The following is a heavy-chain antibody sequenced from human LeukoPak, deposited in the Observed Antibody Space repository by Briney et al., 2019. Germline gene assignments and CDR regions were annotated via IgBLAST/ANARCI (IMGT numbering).Heavy chain of an antibody. Sequence: GGSLRLSCAASGFTVSCNYMTWVRQAPGKGLEWVSIIYSAVSTYYTDSVRGRFTISRDNSKNTLCLQIKSLRAEDTAVYYCARDGPPGYYDSSGYFSDAFDIWGQGTMVTVSS. CDR3: ARDGPPGYYDSSGYFSDAFDI. J-gene: IGHJ3*02. D-gene: IGHD3-22*01. CDR1: GFTVSCNY. CDR2: IYSAVST. V-gene: IGHV3-53*01.